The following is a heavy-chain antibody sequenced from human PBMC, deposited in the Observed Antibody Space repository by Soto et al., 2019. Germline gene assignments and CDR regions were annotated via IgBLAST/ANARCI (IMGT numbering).Heavy chain of an antibody. CDR1: GYTFSSYL. J-gene: IGHJ6*02. CDR3: ARLTGLTQSQSMDV. Sequence: GESLKISCEGSGYTFSSYLIGWVRQMPVKGLEWMGIIYPGDSDTKYNPSFQGQVTISADKSINTAYLQWSSLKASDSAMYYCARLTGLTQSQSMDVFGRGNTVTFCS. V-gene: IGHV5-51*01. CDR2: IYPGDSDT. D-gene: IGHD3-9*01.